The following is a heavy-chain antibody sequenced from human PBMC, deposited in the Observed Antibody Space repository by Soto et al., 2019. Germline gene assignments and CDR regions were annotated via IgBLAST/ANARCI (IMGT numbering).Heavy chain of an antibody. CDR2: ISSSSSYI. J-gene: IGHJ6*02. CDR1: GFTFSSYS. Sequence: GGSLRLSCAASGFTFSSYSMNWVRQAPGKGLEWVSSISSSSSYIYYADSVKGRFTISRDNAKNSLYLQMNSLRAEDTAVYYCARDRYGPLNYGDTYYYYGMDVWGQATTVTVSS. CDR3: ARDRYGPLNYGDTYYYYGMDV. D-gene: IGHD4-17*01. V-gene: IGHV3-21*01.